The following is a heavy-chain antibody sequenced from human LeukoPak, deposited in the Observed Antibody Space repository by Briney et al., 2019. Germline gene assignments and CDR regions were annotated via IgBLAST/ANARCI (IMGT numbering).Heavy chain of an antibody. Sequence: SGPTLLQPTQTLTLTCTFSGFPLRTGGVGAGWIRQLPAKALEWLAVIDWNDDKHYSTSLESRLTTTKDTSEIQVVLTMANMDPVDTATYFFSHGYRRGWHGVFDYWGQGALVTVSS. CDR3: SHGYRRGWHGVFDY. CDR2: IDWNDDK. V-gene: IGHV2-5*01. CDR1: GFPLRTGGVG. J-gene: IGHJ4*02. D-gene: IGHD6-19*01.